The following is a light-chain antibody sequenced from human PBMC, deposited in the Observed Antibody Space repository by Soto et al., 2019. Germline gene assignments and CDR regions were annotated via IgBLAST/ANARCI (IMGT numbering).Light chain of an antibody. V-gene: IGKV1-5*01. Sequence: DIQMTQSPSTLSASVGDRVTITCQASQNINYWLAWYQQKLGSPPKLLIYDASNLGHGVPSRFSGGGSGTHFTFHISSLRPEDVATYYCQQYSGPRTFGQGTKVEI. J-gene: IGKJ1*01. CDR3: QQYSGPRT. CDR2: DAS. CDR1: QNINYW.